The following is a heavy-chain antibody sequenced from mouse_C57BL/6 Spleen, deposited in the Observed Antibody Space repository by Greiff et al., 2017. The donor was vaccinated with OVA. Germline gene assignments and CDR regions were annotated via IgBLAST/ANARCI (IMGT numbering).Heavy chain of an antibody. CDR1: GYTFTSYW. CDR3: ARSLFITTVVATPYYAMDY. J-gene: IGHJ4*01. Sequence: QVQLQQPGAELVKPGASVKLSCKASGYTFTSYWMHWVKQRPGRGLEWIGRIDPNSGGTNYNEKFKSKATLTVDKSSSTAYMQLSSLTSEDSAVYYCARSLFITTVVATPYYAMDYWGQGTSVTVSS. CDR2: IDPNSGGT. V-gene: IGHV1-72*01. D-gene: IGHD1-1*01.